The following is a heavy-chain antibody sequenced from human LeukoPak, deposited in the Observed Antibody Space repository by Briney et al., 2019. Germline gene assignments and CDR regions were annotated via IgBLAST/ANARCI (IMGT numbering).Heavy chain of an antibody. CDR3: ARHRSSPLYDFDY. CDR2: IYYSGST. CDR1: GGSISSSSYY. D-gene: IGHD6-13*01. Sequence: SETLSLTCTVSGGSISSSSYYWGWIRQPPGKGLEWIGSIYYSGSTYYNPSLKSRVTISVDTSKNQFSLKLSSVTAADTAVYYCARHRSSPLYDFDYWGQGTLVTVSS. J-gene: IGHJ4*02. V-gene: IGHV4-39*01.